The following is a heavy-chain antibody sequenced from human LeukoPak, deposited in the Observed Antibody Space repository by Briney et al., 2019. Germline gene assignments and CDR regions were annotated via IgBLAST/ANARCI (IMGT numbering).Heavy chain of an antibody. CDR1: GYTFNDYY. CDR2: INPISGGT. J-gene: IGHJ6*03. Sequence: ASVKVSCKASGYTFNDYYMHWVRQAPGQGLEYMEWINPISGGTDYAQKFRGRVTMTRDTSISTAYMEVSRLRSDDTAMYYCATGRAAGTPDYMDVWGKGTTVT. D-gene: IGHD6-13*01. CDR3: ATGRAAGTPDYMDV. V-gene: IGHV1-2*02.